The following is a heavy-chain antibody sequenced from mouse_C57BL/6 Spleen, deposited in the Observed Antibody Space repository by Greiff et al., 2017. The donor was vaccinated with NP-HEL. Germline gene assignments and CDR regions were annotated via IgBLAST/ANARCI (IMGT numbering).Heavy chain of an antibody. J-gene: IGHJ3*01. D-gene: IGHD2-4*01. Sequence: EVQLQESGGGLVKPGGSLKLSCAASGFTFSDYGMHWVRQAPEKGLEWVAYISSGSSTIYYADTVKGRFTISRDNAKNTLFLQMTSLRSEDTAMYYCARPGDYAAWFAYWGQVTLVTVSA. CDR1: GFTFSDYG. CDR2: ISSGSSTI. CDR3: ARPGDYAAWFAY. V-gene: IGHV5-17*01.